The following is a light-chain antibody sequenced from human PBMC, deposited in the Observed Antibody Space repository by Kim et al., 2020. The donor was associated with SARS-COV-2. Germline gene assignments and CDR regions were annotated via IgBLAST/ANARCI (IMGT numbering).Light chain of an antibody. CDR1: SIGSKS. CDR2: YDS. J-gene: IGLJ2*01. Sequence: GKTARVSWGGNSIGSKSVHGYQQKSGQAPVLVMYYDSDRPSGIPERFSGSNSGNTATLTISRVEAGDEADYYCQVWDSSSDHRVVFGGGTQLTVL. V-gene: IGLV3-21*04. CDR3: QVWDSSSDHRVV.